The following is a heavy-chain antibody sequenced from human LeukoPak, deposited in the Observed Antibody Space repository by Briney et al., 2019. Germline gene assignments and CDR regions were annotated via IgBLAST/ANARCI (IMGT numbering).Heavy chain of an antibody. CDR2: IYYSGST. J-gene: IGHJ6*03. V-gene: IGHV4-39*07. CDR1: GGSISSSSYY. D-gene: IGHD3-10*01. CDR3: ARDRRVTWFGELSLYYYYYMDV. Sequence: SETLSLTCTVSGGSISSSSYYWGWIRQPPGKGLEWIGSIYYSGSTYYNPSLKSRVTISVDTSKNQFSLKLSSVTAADTAVYYCARDRRVTWFGELSLYYYYYMDVWGKGTTVTVSS.